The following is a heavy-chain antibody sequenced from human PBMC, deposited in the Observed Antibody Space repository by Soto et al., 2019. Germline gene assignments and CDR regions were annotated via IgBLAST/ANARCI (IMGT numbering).Heavy chain of an antibody. J-gene: IGHJ6*02. CDR1: GFTFSSYW. CDR3: ARDGRLSFYYYGMDV. Sequence: GGSLRLSCAASGFTFSSYWMSWVRQAPGKGLEWVANIKQDGSEKYYVDSVKGRFTISRDNAKNSLYLQMNSLRAEDTAVYYCARDGRLSFYYYGMDVWGRGTTVTVSS. CDR2: IKQDGSEK. D-gene: IGHD3-10*01. V-gene: IGHV3-7*01.